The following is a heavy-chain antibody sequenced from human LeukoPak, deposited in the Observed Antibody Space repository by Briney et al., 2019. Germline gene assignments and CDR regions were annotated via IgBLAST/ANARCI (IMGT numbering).Heavy chain of an antibody. CDR2: IYYSGST. CDR3: ARAGGYYDY. V-gene: IGHV4-59*01. J-gene: IGHJ4*02. Sequence: SETLSRTCTDSGGSISSYYWSRIRQPPGKGLEWIGYIYYSGSTNYNPSLKSRVTISVDTSKNQFSLKLSSVTAADTAVYYCARAGGYYDYWGQGTLVTVSS. CDR1: GGSISSYY.